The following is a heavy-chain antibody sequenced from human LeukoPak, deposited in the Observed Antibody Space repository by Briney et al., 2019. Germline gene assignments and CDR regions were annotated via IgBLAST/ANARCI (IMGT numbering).Heavy chain of an antibody. V-gene: IGHV3-48*01. Sequence: AGGSLRLSCAASGFTFSSYSMNWVRQAPGKGLEWVSYISSSGSSIYYADSVKGRFTISRDNAKNSLYLQMNSLRAEDTAVYYCARVYCSGGSCYYHYYYMDVWGKGTTVTVSS. CDR3: ARVYCSGGSCYYHYYYMDV. CDR2: ISSSGSSI. D-gene: IGHD2-15*01. J-gene: IGHJ6*03. CDR1: GFTFSSYS.